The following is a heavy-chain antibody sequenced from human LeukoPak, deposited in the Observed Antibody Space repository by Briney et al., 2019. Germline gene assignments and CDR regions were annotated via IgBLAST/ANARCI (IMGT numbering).Heavy chain of an antibody. Sequence: EGALSLSCVVSVLTLSEQYMEWVRQAPGKGLAGVGRTTNKGNNYIIEYAVCVRGRFTISRDDSRNSVYLQMNSLKTEDTAVYYCARMTFGGMDVWDKGATVTVSS. CDR3: ARMTFGGMDV. D-gene: IGHD3-16*01. CDR1: VLTLSEQY. J-gene: IGHJ6*04. V-gene: IGHV3-72*01. CDR2: TTNKGNNYII.